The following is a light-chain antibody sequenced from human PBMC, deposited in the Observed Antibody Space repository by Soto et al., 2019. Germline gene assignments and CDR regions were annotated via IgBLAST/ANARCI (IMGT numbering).Light chain of an antibody. V-gene: IGKV3-20*01. CDR3: QQYGSSFT. CDR1: QSVSSNY. CDR2: SAS. Sequence: EIVLTQSPGTPSLSPGERATLSCRASQSVSSNYLAWYQQKPGQAPRLLIYSASSRATGIPDRFSGSGSGTDFTLTISRLEPEDFAVYYCQQYGSSFTFGPGTKVDIK. J-gene: IGKJ3*01.